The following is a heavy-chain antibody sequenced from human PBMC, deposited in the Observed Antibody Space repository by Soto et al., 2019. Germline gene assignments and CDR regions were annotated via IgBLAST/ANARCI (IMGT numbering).Heavy chain of an antibody. D-gene: IGHD6-13*01. CDR3: AKAGFSSSWSPTYFDY. CDR1: GFTFTSYA. J-gene: IGHJ4*02. V-gene: IGHV3-23*01. CDR2: ISGTGYNT. Sequence: GGSLRLSCAAPGFTFTSYAMNWVRLAPGKGLEWVSAISGTGYNTYYADSVKGRFTISRDNTKNTLYLQMNSLRAEDTAVYYCAKAGFSSSWSPTYFDYWGQGTLVTVSS.